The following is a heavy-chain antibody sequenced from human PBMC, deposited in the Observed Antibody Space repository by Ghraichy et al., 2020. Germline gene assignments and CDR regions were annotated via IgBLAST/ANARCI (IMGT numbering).Heavy chain of an antibody. Sequence: SETLSLTCAVYGGSFSGYYWSWIRQPPGKGLEWIGEINHSGSTNYNPSLKSRVTISVDTSKNQFSLKLTSVTAADTAVYYCARRGAYSSWNWFDPWGQGTLVTVSS. CDR2: INHSGST. CDR3: ARRGAYSSWNWFDP. D-gene: IGHD6-6*01. J-gene: IGHJ5*02. V-gene: IGHV4-34*01. CDR1: GGSFSGYY.